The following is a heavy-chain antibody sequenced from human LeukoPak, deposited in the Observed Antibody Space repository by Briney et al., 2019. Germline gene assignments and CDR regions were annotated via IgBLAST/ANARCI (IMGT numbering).Heavy chain of an antibody. V-gene: IGHV4-4*07. J-gene: IGHJ5*02. CDR3: ARSSGWYWFDP. CDR2: IYASGST. D-gene: IGHD6-19*01. CDR1: GGSISSYY. Sequence: SETLSLTCTVSGGSISSYYWSWIRQPAGKGLERIGRIYASGSTYYNPSLKSRVTMSVDTSKNQFSLKLNSVTAADTAVYYCARSSGWYWFDPWGQGTLVTVSS.